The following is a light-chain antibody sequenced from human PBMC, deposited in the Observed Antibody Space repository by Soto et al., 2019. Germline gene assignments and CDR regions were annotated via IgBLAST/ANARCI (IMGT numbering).Light chain of an antibody. CDR3: QQSYTYPWT. V-gene: IGKV1-39*01. J-gene: IGKJ1*01. Sequence: DIQMTQSPSSLSASVGDRVTITCRASQSINTYLNWYQRQPGKAPKLLIYAASSLKSGVPSRFSGSASGTDFTLTISSLQPEDFATYYCQQSYTYPWTFGQGTKVERK. CDR2: AAS. CDR1: QSINTY.